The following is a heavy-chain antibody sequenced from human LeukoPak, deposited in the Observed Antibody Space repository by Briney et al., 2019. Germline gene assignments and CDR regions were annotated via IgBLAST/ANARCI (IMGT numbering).Heavy chain of an antibody. CDR2: IHYGGST. Sequence: GSLRLSCAASGFTVSSNYMSWVRQPPGKGLEWIGSIHYGGSTYYNPSLKSRVTISIDTSKNQFSLRLTSVTAADTAVYYCARQGLGSSEDYWGQGTLVTVSS. D-gene: IGHD3-10*01. V-gene: IGHV4-39*01. CDR3: ARQGLGSSEDY. CDR1: GFTVSSNY. J-gene: IGHJ4*02.